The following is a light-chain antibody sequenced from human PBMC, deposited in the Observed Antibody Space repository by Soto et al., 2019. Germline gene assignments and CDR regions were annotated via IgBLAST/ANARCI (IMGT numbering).Light chain of an antibody. CDR1: QTITTSQ. Sequence: EIVLTQSPGTLSLSPGERATLFCRASQTITTSQLAWYQQKPGQAPRVLIFGASNRATGIPDRFSGSGSGTDFTLTISSLQPDDCATYYCHTYNSYSLHTFGQGTKLEIK. CDR3: HTYNSYSLHT. V-gene: IGKV3-20*01. CDR2: GAS. J-gene: IGKJ2*01.